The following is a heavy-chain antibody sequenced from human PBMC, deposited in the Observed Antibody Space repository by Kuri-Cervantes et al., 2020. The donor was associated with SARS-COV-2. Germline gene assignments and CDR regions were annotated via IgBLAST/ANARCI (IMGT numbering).Heavy chain of an antibody. Sequence: GESLKISCAASGFTVNSYYINWVRQAPGKGLEWVSVIFTDDKTYYADSVKDRVNMSRDNIRNTVFLQINSLRADDTAVYYCARGNVAVAGDAFDVWGHGTVVTVSS. CDR2: IFTDDKT. D-gene: IGHD6-19*01. CDR1: GFTVNSYY. J-gene: IGHJ3*01. CDR3: ARGNVAVAGDAFDV. V-gene: IGHV3-66*01.